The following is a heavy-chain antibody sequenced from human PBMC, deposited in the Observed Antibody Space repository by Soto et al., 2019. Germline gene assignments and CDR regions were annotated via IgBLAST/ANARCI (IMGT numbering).Heavy chain of an antibody. D-gene: IGHD3-10*02. CDR2: IDNTGSA. V-gene: IGHV4-31*03. Sequence: SETLSLTCTVSGASVSAGVYYWTWIRQHPGKGLEWIGYIDNTGSAYYNPSLTGRVDISVDTSKNQFSLNLQSLTAADTAFYYCAGAVSDFDVRRYRTSYFDQWGQGIQVTVSS. CDR1: GASVSAGVYY. CDR3: AGAVSDFDVRRYRTSYFDQ. J-gene: IGHJ4*02.